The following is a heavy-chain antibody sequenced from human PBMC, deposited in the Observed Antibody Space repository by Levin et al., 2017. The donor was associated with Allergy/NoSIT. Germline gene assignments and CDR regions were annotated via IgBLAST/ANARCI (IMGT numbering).Heavy chain of an antibody. CDR2: ISNSGGRT. Sequence: LSLTCAASRFTFSSPGMTWVRQAPGKGLEWVSSISNSGGRTHYADSVTGRFPISRDNFKNTLFLQMNSLRGDDTAVYYCAKGEDGMDVWGQGTTVTVSS. V-gene: IGHV3-23*01. D-gene: IGHD1-26*01. J-gene: IGHJ6*02. CDR3: AKGEDGMDV. CDR1: RFTFSSPG.